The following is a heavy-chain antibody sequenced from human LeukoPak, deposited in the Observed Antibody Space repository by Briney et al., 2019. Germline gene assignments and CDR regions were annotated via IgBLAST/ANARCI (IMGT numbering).Heavy chain of an antibody. Sequence: SETLSLTCAVYGGSFSGYYWSWIRQPPGKGLEWIGEINHSGSTNYNPSLKSRVTISVDTSKNQFSLNLNSVTAADTAVYYCARVNAMEVYYWGQGTLVTVSS. CDR3: ARVNAMEVYY. CDR1: GGSFSGYY. D-gene: IGHD2-8*02. V-gene: IGHV4-34*01. CDR2: INHSGST. J-gene: IGHJ4*02.